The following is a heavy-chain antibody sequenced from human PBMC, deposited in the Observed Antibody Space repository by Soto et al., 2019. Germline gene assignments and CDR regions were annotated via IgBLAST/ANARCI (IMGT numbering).Heavy chain of an antibody. CDR1: GFTVSSNY. CDR3: ARVPDSGASYNYYMDV. Sequence: EVQLVESGGGLVQPGGSLRLSCAASGFTVSSNYMSWVRQAPGKGLEWVSVIYSGGSTYYADSVKGRFTISRDNSKNTLYLKMNSLGAEDTAVYYCARVPDSGASYNYYMDVWGKGTTVTVSS. J-gene: IGHJ6*03. D-gene: IGHD1-26*01. V-gene: IGHV3-66*01. CDR2: IYSGGST.